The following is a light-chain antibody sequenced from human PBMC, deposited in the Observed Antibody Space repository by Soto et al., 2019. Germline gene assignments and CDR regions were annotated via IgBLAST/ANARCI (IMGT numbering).Light chain of an antibody. CDR1: RSNIGAGYA. V-gene: IGLV1-40*01. CDR3: CSYAGSYTLL. J-gene: IGLJ2*01. Sequence: QSVLTQPPSVSGAPGQRVIISCTGSRSNIGAGYAVHWYRRLPGTAPKLLISRNNNRPSGVPDRFSGSKSGTSASLAIAGLQAEDEADYYCCSYAGSYTLLFGGGTKLTVL. CDR2: RNN.